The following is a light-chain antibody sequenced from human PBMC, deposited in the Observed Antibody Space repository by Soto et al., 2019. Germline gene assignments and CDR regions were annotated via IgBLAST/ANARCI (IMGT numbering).Light chain of an antibody. J-gene: IGKJ2*01. V-gene: IGKV2-30*01. CDR3: MQGTHLMYT. Sequence: DIVMTQSPLSLPVALGQPASISCRSSQSLVYSDGNTYLNWFQQRPGQSPRRLIYKVSNRDSGVPDRFSGSGSGTDFTLKISRLEAEDVGVYYCMQGTHLMYTFGQGTKLEIK. CDR1: QSLVYSDGNTY. CDR2: KVS.